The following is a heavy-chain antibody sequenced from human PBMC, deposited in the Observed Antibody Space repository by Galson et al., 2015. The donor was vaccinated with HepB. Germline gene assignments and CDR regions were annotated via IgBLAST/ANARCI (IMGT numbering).Heavy chain of an antibody. Sequence: SITHDRWWSWVRQPPGEGLEWLGAAYHSWYTNYRPSLKSRVTISVDKSRNQFSLTLTSVTAADTAVYYGARAKDGRGFFDYWGQGALVTVSS. CDR3: ARAKDGRGFFDY. V-gene: IGHV4-4*02. CDR1: SITHDRW. CDR2: AYHSWYT. J-gene: IGHJ4*02. D-gene: IGHD5-24*01.